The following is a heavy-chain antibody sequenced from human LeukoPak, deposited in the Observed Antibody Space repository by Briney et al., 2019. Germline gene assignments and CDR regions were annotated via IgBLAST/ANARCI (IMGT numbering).Heavy chain of an antibody. CDR1: GGSFSGYY. CDR3: ARAGWFGESSTDY. D-gene: IGHD3-10*01. J-gene: IGHJ4*02. CDR2: INHSGST. V-gene: IGHV4-34*01. Sequence: PPETPSLTCAVHGGSFSGYYWSWIRHPPGKGLEWIGEINHSGSTNYNPSLKSRVTISVDTSKNQFSLKLSSVTAADTAVYYCARAGWFGESSTDYWGQGTLVTVSS.